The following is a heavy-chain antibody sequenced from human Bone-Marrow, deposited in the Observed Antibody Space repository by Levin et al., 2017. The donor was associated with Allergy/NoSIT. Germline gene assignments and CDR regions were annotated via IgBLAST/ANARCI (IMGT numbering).Heavy chain of an antibody. D-gene: IGHD4-11*01. Sequence: HPGESLKISCVASGFTFKNFAMSWVRQAPGKGLEWVPSISDNGYSTYYADSVEGHFTISRDNSRNPVYLQMNNLRTEDTAVYYCANMYSDYVDYWGRGALVTVST. V-gene: IGHV3-23*01. CDR2: ISDNGYST. CDR1: GFTFKNFA. J-gene: IGHJ4*02. CDR3: ANMYSDYVDY.